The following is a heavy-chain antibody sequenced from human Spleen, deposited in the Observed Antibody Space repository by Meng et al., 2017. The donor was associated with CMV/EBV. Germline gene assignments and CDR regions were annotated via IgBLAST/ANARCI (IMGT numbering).Heavy chain of an antibody. D-gene: IGHD5-12*01. CDR2: INPILGIA. J-gene: IGHJ4*02. CDR3: ASRYSGFR. V-gene: IGHV1-69*04. Sequence: KVFCKASGYNYNKYDKNWVRQAAGQGIEWMGRINPILGIANYAQKFQGRVTITADKSTSTTYMDLSSLRSEDTAVYYCASRYSGFRWGQGTLVTVSS. CDR1: GYNYNKYD.